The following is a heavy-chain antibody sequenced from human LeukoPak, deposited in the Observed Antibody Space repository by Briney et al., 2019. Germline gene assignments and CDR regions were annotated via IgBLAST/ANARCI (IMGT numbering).Heavy chain of an antibody. D-gene: IGHD6-19*01. CDR3: ARHKAGSGCFDC. Sequence: SETLSLTCTVSGGSISSYYWSWIRQPPGKGLEWIAFIYHSGRTSYNPSLKSRVTISVDTSKNQFSLDLTSVTAADTAMYYCARHKAGSGCFDCWGQGTQVTVSS. CDR2: IYHSGRT. CDR1: GGSISSYY. V-gene: IGHV4-59*08. J-gene: IGHJ4*02.